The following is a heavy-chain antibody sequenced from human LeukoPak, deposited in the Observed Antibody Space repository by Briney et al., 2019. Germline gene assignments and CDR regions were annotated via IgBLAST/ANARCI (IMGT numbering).Heavy chain of an antibody. V-gene: IGHV3-23*01. J-gene: IGHJ4*02. D-gene: IGHD4-17*01. Sequence: GGSLRLSCAASGFTFSTYAMNWVRQAPGKGLEWVSTIINIGRTTSYADSVKGRFTISRDNSKNTVYLQMSSLTAEDAAVYYCAKDIHGDYGGLDYWGQGTLVTVSS. CDR3: AKDIHGDYGGLDY. CDR2: IINIGRTT. CDR1: GFTFSTYA.